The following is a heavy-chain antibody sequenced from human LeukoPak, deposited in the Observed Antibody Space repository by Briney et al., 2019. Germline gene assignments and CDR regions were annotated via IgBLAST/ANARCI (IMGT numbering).Heavy chain of an antibody. V-gene: IGHV3-30*02. J-gene: IGHJ4*02. Sequence: GGSLRLSCAASGFTFSSYAMHWVRQAPGKGLEWVALIRYDGTNKYYADSVKGRFTISRDNSKNTLFLQMNSLRAEDTAVYYCAKGYYDSSGPGDYWGQGTLVTVSS. D-gene: IGHD3-22*01. CDR3: AKGYYDSSGPGDY. CDR2: IRYDGTNK. CDR1: GFTFSSYA.